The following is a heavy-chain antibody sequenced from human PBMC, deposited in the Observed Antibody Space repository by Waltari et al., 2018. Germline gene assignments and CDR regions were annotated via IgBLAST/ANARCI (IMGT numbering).Heavy chain of an antibody. Sequence: QVQLVQAGAEVKKPGASMKVSCKASGYTFTDYYMHWVRPAPGQGLEWMGWIKPNNGGTNYAQRFHGRVTMTRDPSISTAYMELSRLRSDDTAVYYCVKYSGSYPYYFDYWGQGTLVTVSS. CDR3: VKYSGSYPYYFDY. D-gene: IGHD1-26*01. CDR2: IKPNNGGT. J-gene: IGHJ4*02. V-gene: IGHV1-2*02. CDR1: GYTFTDYY.